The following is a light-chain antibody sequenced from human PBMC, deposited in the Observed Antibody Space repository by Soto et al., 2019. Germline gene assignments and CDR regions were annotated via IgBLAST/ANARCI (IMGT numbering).Light chain of an antibody. CDR2: GAS. V-gene: IGKV3-20*01. CDR1: QSVSSSY. CDR3: QQYGSSPRLT. J-gene: IGKJ4*01. Sequence: EIVWTQSPGTLSLSPGERATLSCRASQSVSSSYLAWYQQKPGQAPRLLFYGASSRATGIPDRFSGSGSGTDFTLTISRLEPEDFAVYYCQQYGSSPRLTFGGGTKVEIK.